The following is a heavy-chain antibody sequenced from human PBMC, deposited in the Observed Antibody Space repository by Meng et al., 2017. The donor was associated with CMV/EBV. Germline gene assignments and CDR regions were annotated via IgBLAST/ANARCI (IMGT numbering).Heavy chain of an antibody. CDR3: ARGGVGIAAAGAFDY. CDR1: GGSISSGSYY. D-gene: IGHD6-13*01. CDR2: IYTSGST. Sequence: QVQLQESGPGPVTPSTTLSLACPGSGGSISSGSYYWSWIRQPAGKGLEWIGRIYTSGSTNYNPSLKSRVTISVDTSKNQFSLKLSSVTAADTAVYYCARGGVGIAAAGAFDYWGQGTMVTVSS. V-gene: IGHV4-61*02. J-gene: IGHJ4*02.